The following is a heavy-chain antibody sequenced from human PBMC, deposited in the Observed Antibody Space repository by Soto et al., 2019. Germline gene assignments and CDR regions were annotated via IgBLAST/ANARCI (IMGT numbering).Heavy chain of an antibody. V-gene: IGHV3-72*01. CDR1: GVTFSDHS. J-gene: IGHJ4*02. Sequence: EVQLVESGGGLVQPGGSLRLSCAGSGVTFSDHSMDWVRQAPGKGLEWVGRSRNKVNGYTTQYAASVKGRFTISRDDSKNSPFLQMNSLKTEDTAVYYCAALVRGVTGADYWGQGTLVTVSS. CDR3: AALVRGVTGADY. CDR2: SRNKVNGYTT. D-gene: IGHD3-10*01.